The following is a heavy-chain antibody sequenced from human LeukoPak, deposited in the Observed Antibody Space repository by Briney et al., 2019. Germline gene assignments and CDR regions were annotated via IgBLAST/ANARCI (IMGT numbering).Heavy chain of an antibody. Sequence: SQTLSLTCAICGESVSKSIASWGEITPSPSRGLEWLGRTYYRSQWFDDYAPSLRSRIAINPDTSKNQFSLQLTSVTPEDTAVYYCVRIRGLGLFDYWGQGTLVTVSS. CDR1: GESVSKSIAS. CDR3: VRIRGLGLFDY. D-gene: IGHD1-26*01. J-gene: IGHJ4*02. V-gene: IGHV6-1*01. CDR2: TYYRSQWFD.